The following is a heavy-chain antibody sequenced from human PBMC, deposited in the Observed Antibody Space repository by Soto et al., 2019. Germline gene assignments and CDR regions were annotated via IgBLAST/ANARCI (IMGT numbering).Heavy chain of an antibody. CDR2: IIPIFGTA. J-gene: IGHJ5*02. Sequence: QVQLVQSGAEVKKPGSSVKVSCKASGGTFSSYAISWVRQAPGQGLEWMGGIIPIFGTANYAQKFQGRVTITADKSTSTAYMELSSLRSEDTAVYYCARDHCSGGSCYSFRADWFDPWGQGTLVTVSS. CDR3: ARDHCSGGSCYSFRADWFDP. V-gene: IGHV1-69*06. CDR1: GGTFSSYA. D-gene: IGHD2-15*01.